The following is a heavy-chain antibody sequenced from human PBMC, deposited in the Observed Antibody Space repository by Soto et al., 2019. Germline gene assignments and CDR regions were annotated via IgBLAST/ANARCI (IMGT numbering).Heavy chain of an antibody. D-gene: IGHD3-10*01. Sequence: GGSLRLSCAASGFTVSSNYMSWVRQAPGKGLEWVSVIYSGGSTYYADSVKGRFTISRDNSKNTLYLQMNSLRAEDTAVYYCARDITMVRGPYYYYYYMDVWGKGTTVTVSS. CDR2: IYSGGST. J-gene: IGHJ6*03. V-gene: IGHV3-66*01. CDR3: ARDITMVRGPYYYYYYMDV. CDR1: GFTVSSNY.